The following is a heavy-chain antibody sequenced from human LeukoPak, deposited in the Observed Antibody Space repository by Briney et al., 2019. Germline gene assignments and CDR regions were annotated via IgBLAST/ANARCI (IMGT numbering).Heavy chain of an antibody. Sequence: PGGSLRLSCAASGFTFSSYVMHWVRQAPGKGLEWVAFIRYDGSYKYYSDSVKGRFTISRDNSKNSLYLQMNSLRAEDTAVYYCARRGYMATPYYYYMDVWGKGTTVTISS. CDR2: IRYDGSYK. CDR3: ARRGYMATPYYYYMDV. CDR1: GFTFSSYV. D-gene: IGHD5-24*01. V-gene: IGHV3-30*02. J-gene: IGHJ6*03.